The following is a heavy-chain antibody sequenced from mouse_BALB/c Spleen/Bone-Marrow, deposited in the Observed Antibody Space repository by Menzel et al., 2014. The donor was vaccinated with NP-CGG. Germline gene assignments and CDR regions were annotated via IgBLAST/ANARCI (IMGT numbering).Heavy chain of an antibody. CDR3: ARAYYVNYDAMDY. J-gene: IGHJ4*01. D-gene: IGHD2-10*01. CDR2: ILPGSGST. CDR1: GYTFSSYW. Sequence: QVHVKQSGAELMKPGASMKISCKATGYTFSSYWIEWVKRRPGHGLEWIGEILPGSGSTNYNERFKGKATFTADTSSNTAYMQLSSLTSEDSAVYYCARAYYVNYDAMDYWGQGTSVTVSS. V-gene: IGHV1-9*01.